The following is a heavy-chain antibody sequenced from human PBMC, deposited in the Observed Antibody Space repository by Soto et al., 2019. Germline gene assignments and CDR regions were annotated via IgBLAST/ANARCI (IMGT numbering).Heavy chain of an antibody. CDR1: GFTFSSYA. CDR3: ARDLNRYDFWSGYYRNENYYYYGMDV. J-gene: IGHJ6*02. Sequence: GGSLRLSCAASGFTFSSYAMHWVRQAPGKGLEWVAVISYDGSNKYYADSVKGRFTISRDNSKNTLYLQMNSLRAEDTAVYYCARDLNRYDFWSGYYRNENYYYYGMDVWGQGTTVTVSS. CDR2: ISYDGSNK. D-gene: IGHD3-3*01. V-gene: IGHV3-30-3*01.